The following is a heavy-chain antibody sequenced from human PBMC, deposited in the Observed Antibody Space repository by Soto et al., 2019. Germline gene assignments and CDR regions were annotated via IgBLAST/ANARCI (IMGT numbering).Heavy chain of an antibody. J-gene: IGHJ1*01. D-gene: IGHD3-22*01. CDR3: AKGSTMIVLEYFQH. CDR1: GFTFSTYA. CDR2: ISGSGGST. Sequence: GGSLRLSCAASGFTFSTYAMTWVRQAPGKGLEWVSAISGSGGSTYYADSVKGRFTISRDNSKNTLYLQMNSLRAEDTAVYYCAKGSTMIVLEYFQHWGQGTLVTVSS. V-gene: IGHV3-23*01.